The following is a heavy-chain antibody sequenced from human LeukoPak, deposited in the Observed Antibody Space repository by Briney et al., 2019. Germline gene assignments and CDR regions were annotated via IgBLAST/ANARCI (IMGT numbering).Heavy chain of an antibody. CDR1: GYTFTGFY. CDR3: ARVQRRELDY. CDR2: INPNSGDT. Sequence: ASVKVSCKASGYTFTGFYMHWVRPAPGQGLEWMGWINPNSGDTNYAQKFQGRVTMTRNTTINTAYMELSRLRSDDTAMYYCARVQRRELDYWGQGTLVTVSS. V-gene: IGHV1-2*02. J-gene: IGHJ4*02. D-gene: IGHD1-26*01.